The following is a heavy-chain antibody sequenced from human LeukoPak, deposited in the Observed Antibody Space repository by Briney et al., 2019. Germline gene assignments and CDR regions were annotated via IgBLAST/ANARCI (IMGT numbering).Heavy chain of an antibody. CDR1: GGSISGFI. CDR3: ARGGVPHTLGY. D-gene: IGHD2-8*02. CDR2: SSDSGNT. J-gene: IGHJ4*02. V-gene: IGHV4-59*01. Sequence: PSETLSLTCTLSGGSISGFIWTWIRQPPGMGLEWIGYSSDSGNTNYHPSLKSRVTILVDTSKKQISLKLTSVTTADTAVYYCARGGVPHTLGYWGQGTLVTVSS.